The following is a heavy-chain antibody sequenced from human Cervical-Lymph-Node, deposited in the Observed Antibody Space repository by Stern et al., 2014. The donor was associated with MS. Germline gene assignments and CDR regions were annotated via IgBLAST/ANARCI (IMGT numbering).Heavy chain of an antibody. CDR1: GFTFDDYA. D-gene: IGHD6-19*01. J-gene: IGHJ4*02. CDR2: ISWNSGSI. V-gene: IGHV3-9*01. CDR3: AKDLRSIAVAGIGYFDY. Sequence: QLVESGGGLVQPGRSLRLSCAASGFTFDDYAMHWVRQAPGKGLAWVSGISWNSGSIGYADSVKGRFTISRDNAKNSLYLQMNSLRAEDTALYYCAKDLRSIAVAGIGYFDYWGQGTLVTVSS.